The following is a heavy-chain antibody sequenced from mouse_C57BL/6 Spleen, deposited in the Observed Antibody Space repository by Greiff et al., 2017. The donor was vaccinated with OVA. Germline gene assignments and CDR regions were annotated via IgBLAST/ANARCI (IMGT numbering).Heavy chain of an antibody. J-gene: IGHJ4*01. CDR3: ARDGYYAMDY. CDR2: IYPGDGDT. Sequence: LQESGAELVKPGASVKISCKASGYAFSSYWMNWVKQRPGKGLEWIGQIYPGDGDTNYNGKFKGKATLTADKSSSTAYMQLSSLTSEDSAVYFCARDGYYAMDYWGQGTSVTVSS. CDR1: GYAFSSYW. V-gene: IGHV1-80*01.